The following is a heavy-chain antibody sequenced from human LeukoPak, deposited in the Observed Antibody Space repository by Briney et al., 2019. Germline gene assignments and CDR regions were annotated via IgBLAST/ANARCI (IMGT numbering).Heavy chain of an antibody. CDR2: IYYSGST. CDR1: GGSISSYY. CDR3: ARHAKDTAAGTWGGVYGMDV. J-gene: IGHJ6*02. Sequence: SETLSLTCTVSGGSISSYYWSWIRQPPGKGLEWIGYIYYSGSTNYNPSLKSRLTISVDTSKNQFSLKLSSVTAADTAVYYCARHAKDTAAGTWGGVYGMDVWGQGTTVTVSS. D-gene: IGHD6-13*01. V-gene: IGHV4-59*08.